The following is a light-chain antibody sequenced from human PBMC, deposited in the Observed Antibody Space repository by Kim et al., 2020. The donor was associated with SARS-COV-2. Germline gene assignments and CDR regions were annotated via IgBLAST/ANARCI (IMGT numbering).Light chain of an antibody. CDR3: QQYDKWPPVT. CDR1: QGVSSN. J-gene: IGKJ4*01. V-gene: IGKV3-15*01. Sequence: EIVMTQSPATLSVSPGDRVTLSCRASQGVSSNLAWYQQKPGQAPRLLIYGASTRATGIPATFSGSGSGTEFTLDISSLQSEDFAVYYCQQYDKWPPVTFGGGTKVDIK. CDR2: GAS.